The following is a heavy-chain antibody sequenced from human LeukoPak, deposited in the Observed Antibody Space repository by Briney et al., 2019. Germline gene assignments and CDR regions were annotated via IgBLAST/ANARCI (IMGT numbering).Heavy chain of an antibody. Sequence: GESLKISCKGSGYSFTSYWIGWVRQMPGKGLEWMGIIYPGDSDTRYSPSFQGQVTISADKSISTAYLQWSSLKASDTAMYYCARPSNYDSSGTDAFDIWGQGTMVTVSS. V-gene: IGHV5-51*01. J-gene: IGHJ3*02. D-gene: IGHD3-22*01. CDR2: IYPGDSDT. CDR1: GYSFTSYW. CDR3: ARPSNYDSSGTDAFDI.